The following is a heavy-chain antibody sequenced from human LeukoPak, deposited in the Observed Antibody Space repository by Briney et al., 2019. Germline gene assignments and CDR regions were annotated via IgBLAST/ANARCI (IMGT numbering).Heavy chain of an antibody. CDR3: AISANGGNSFWNY. J-gene: IGHJ4*02. CDR1: GFTFSSYA. D-gene: IGHD4-23*01. CDR2: ISGSGGST. V-gene: IGHV3-23*01. Sequence: GGSLRLSCAASGFTFSSYAMSWVRQAPGKGLEWVSAISGSGGSTYYADSVKGQFTISRDNSKNTLYLQMNSLRAEDTAVYYCAISANGGNSFWNYWGQGTLVTVSS.